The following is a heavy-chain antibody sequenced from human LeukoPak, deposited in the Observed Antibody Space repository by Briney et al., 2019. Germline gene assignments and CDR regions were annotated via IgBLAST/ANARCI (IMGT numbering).Heavy chain of an antibody. D-gene: IGHD6-13*01. V-gene: IGHV3-9*01. CDR3: AKEMRRRAAGLDY. CDR1: GFTFDDYA. CDR2: ISWNSGSI. J-gene: IGHJ4*02. Sequence: GRSLRLSCAASGFTFDDYAMHWVRQAPGKGLEWVSGISWNSGSIGYADSVKGRFTISRDNSKNTLYLQMNSLRAEDTAVYYCAKEMRRRAAGLDYWGQGTLVTVSS.